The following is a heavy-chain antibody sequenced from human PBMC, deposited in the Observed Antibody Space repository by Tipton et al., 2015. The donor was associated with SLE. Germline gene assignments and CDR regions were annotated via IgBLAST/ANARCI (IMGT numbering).Heavy chain of an antibody. D-gene: IGHD6-13*01. CDR1: GYTFPSYD. V-gene: IGHV1-8*01. CDR3: ARGWSSSWYRGIREY. Sequence: QSGAEVKKPGASVKVSCKASGYTFPSYDIKWVRQAPGQGLEWVGWINPKSGNTAYANKFLGRVIITRDTSTSTIYIELSSLTFEDTAVYYWARGWSSSWYRGIREYGGQRALVTVSS. CDR2: INPKSGNT. J-gene: IGHJ4*02.